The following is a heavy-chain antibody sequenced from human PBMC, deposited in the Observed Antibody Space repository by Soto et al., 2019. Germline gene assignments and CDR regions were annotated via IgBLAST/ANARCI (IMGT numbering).Heavy chain of an antibody. CDR1: GFTVSSNY. J-gene: IGHJ6*03. D-gene: IGHD7-27*01. CDR2: IYSGGST. Sequence: EVQLVESGGGLVQPGGSLRLSCAASGFTVSSNYMSWVRQAPGKGLEWVSVIYSGGSTYYADSVKGRFTISRDNSKNKLYLQMNSLRAEDTAVYYCARENVGTYYYYMDVWGKGTTVTVSS. CDR3: ARENVGTYYYYMDV. V-gene: IGHV3-66*01.